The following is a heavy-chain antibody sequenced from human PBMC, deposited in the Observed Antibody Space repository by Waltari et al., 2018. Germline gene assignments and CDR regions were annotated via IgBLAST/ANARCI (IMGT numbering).Heavy chain of an antibody. V-gene: IGHV4-39*01. CDR2: IYYSGRT. Sequence: QLQLQESGPGLVKPSETLSLTCTVSGGSISSSSYYWGWIRQPPGKGLEWVGSIYYSGRTYYTPSLKWRVTIAVDTSKDEFSLKLSSVTAADTAVYYCARHHPDTVVTLISAFDIWGQGTMVTVSS. D-gene: IGHD2-21*02. CDR1: GGSISSSSYY. CDR3: ARHHPDTVVTLISAFDI. J-gene: IGHJ3*02.